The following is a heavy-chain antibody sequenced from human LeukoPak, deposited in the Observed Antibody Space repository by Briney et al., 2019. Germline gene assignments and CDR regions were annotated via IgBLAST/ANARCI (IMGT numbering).Heavy chain of an antibody. V-gene: IGHV1-69*05. Sequence: SVKVSCKASGGTFSSYAISWVRQAPGQGLEWMGRIIPIFGTANYAQKFQGRVTITTDESTSTVYMELSSLRSEDTAVYYCARDRDGYSSFDYWGQGTLVTVSS. CDR2: IIPIFGTA. D-gene: IGHD5-24*01. CDR1: GGTFSSYA. CDR3: ARDRDGYSSFDY. J-gene: IGHJ4*02.